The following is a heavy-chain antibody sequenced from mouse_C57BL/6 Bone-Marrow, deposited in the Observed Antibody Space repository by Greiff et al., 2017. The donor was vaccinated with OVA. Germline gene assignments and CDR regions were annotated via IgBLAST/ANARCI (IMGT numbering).Heavy chain of an antibody. D-gene: IGHD1-1*01. J-gene: IGHJ1*03. CDR1: GFTFSDYY. CDR2: ISNGGGST. Sequence: DVKLVESGGGLVQPGGSLKLSCAASGFTFSDYYMYWVRQTPEKRLEWVAYISNGGGSTYYPDTVKGRFTISRDNAKNTLYLQMSRLKSEDTAMYYCARQTTVVANWYFDVWGTGTTVTVSS. V-gene: IGHV5-12*01. CDR3: ARQTTVVANWYFDV.